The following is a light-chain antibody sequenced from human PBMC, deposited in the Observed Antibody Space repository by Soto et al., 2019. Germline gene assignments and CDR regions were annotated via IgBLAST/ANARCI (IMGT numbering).Light chain of an antibody. J-gene: IGKJ1*01. CDR2: DAS. CDR3: QHYNSYSWT. CDR1: QSISSW. V-gene: IGKV1-5*01. Sequence: DIQMTQSPSTLSASVGDRVTITCRASQSISSWLAWYQQKPGKAPKLLIYDASSLESGVPSRFSGSGSGTEVTLTISSLQPDDFATYYCQHYNSYSWTFGQGPNVEIK.